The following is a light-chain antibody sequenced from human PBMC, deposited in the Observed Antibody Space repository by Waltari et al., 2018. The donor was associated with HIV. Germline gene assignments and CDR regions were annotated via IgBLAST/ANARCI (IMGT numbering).Light chain of an antibody. CDR1: QSFITN. V-gene: IGKV3-15*01. Sequence: EIVMTQSPATLSVSPGERVTLSCRASQSFITNLAWYQQNFGQPPRLLIYATSIRATNIPARFSGGGSGTEFTLTISSLQSEDFAIYYCQQYNTWPRTFGQGTKVEV. CDR3: QQYNTWPRT. J-gene: IGKJ1*01. CDR2: ATS.